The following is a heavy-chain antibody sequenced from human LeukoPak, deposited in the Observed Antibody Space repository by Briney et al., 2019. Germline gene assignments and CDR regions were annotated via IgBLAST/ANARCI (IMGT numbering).Heavy chain of an antibody. CDR1: GFTFSSYG. D-gene: IGHD6-13*01. Sequence: GGSLRLSCAASGFTFSSYGMHWVRQAPGKGLEWVAVIWYDGSNKYYADSVKGRFTISRDNSKNTLYLQMNSLRAEDTAVYYCARDRAPSIAAAAEFDYWGQGTLVTVSS. CDR2: IWYDGSNK. V-gene: IGHV3-33*01. J-gene: IGHJ4*02. CDR3: ARDRAPSIAAAAEFDY.